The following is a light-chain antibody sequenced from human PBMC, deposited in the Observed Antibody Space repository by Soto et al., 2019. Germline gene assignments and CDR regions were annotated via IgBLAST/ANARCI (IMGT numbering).Light chain of an antibody. J-gene: IGKJ4*01. CDR2: AAS. Sequence: DIQMPQSPSSLSASVGDRVTITCRASQTIINYLNWYQHKPGQAPKLLIYAASALQSGVPSRFSGSGSGTDFSLTISSLQPEDFVAYYCQQSFTTPALTFGGGTRVDIK. CDR1: QTIINY. CDR3: QQSFTTPALT. V-gene: IGKV1-39*01.